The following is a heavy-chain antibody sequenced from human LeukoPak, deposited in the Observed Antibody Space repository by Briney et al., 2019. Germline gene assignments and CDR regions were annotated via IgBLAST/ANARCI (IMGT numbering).Heavy chain of an antibody. J-gene: IGHJ3*02. CDR3: AKGSVGVARLGTFDI. CDR2: INPNSGAT. D-gene: IGHD6-6*01. V-gene: IGHV1-2*02. Sequence: ASVKVSCKASGYTFTAYYMHWVRQAPGQGLEWMGWINPNSGATNYAQKFQGRVTMTRDTSISTVYMELSRLRSDDTAVYYCAKGSVGVARLGTFDIWGQGTLVTVSS. CDR1: GYTFTAYY.